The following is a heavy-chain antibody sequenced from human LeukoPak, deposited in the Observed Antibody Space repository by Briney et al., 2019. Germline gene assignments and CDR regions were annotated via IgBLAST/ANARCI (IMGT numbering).Heavy chain of an antibody. CDR2: VSPYNDNT. J-gene: IGHJ4*02. CDR1: SYTFARHG. Sequence: ASVKVSCKASSYTFARHGITWVRQAPGQGLEWMGWVSPYNDNTNYAQKLQGRVTMTTDTSTSTAYMELRSLRSDDTAVYYCARDEYYYDSSGYYSPYYFDYWGQGTLVTVSS. D-gene: IGHD3-22*01. CDR3: ARDEYYYDSSGYYSPYYFDY. V-gene: IGHV1-18*01.